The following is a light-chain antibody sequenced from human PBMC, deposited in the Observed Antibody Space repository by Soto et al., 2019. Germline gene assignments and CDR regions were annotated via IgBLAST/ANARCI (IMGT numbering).Light chain of an antibody. CDR1: QTVRSY. CDR3: QQRSNWLT. V-gene: IGKV3-11*01. CDR2: DAS. Sequence: EIVLTQSPATLSLSPGERATLSCRASQTVRSYLAWYQQKPCQAPRLLIYDASNRATGIPARFSGSGSGTDFTLTISSLEPEDFAVYYCQQRSNWLTFGGGTKVEIK. J-gene: IGKJ4*01.